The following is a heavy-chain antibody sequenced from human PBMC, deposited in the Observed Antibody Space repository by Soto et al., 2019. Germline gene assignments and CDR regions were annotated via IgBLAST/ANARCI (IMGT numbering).Heavy chain of an antibody. J-gene: IGHJ4*02. CDR3: ARGVFRYSSGSPDY. V-gene: IGHV1-46*01. Sequence: ASVKVSCKASGYTFSTYYMHWVRQAPGQGYEWMGIINPSGGSTTYAQKFQGRVTMTTDTSTSTAYMELRSLRSDDTAVYYCARGVFRYSSGSPDYWGQGTLVTVSS. D-gene: IGHD6-19*01. CDR2: INPSGGST. CDR1: GYTFSTYY.